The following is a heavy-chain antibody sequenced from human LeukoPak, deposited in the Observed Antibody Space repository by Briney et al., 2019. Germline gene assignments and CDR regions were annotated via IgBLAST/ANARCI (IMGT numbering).Heavy chain of an antibody. CDR1: GFTFSGSA. D-gene: IGHD6-19*01. CDR2: IRSKANSYAT. Sequence: GGSLRLSCAASGFTFSGSAMHWVRQASGKGLEWVGRIRSKANSYATAYAASVKGRFTISRDDSKNTAYLQMNSLKTEDTVVYYCTPGIAVAFWGQGTLVTVSS. CDR3: TPGIAVAF. J-gene: IGHJ4*02. V-gene: IGHV3-73*01.